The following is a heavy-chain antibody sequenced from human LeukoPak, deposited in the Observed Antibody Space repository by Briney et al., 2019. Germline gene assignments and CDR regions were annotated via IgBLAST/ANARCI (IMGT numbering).Heavy chain of an antibody. J-gene: IGHJ6*02. CDR3: ARGRGTGDYYGMDV. CDR2: INPNSGGT. CDR1: GYTFTGYY. V-gene: IGHV1-2*02. D-gene: IGHD3-10*01. Sequence: ASVTVSCKASGYTFTGYYMHWVRQAPGQGIEWMGWINPNSGGTNYAQKFQGRVTMTRDTSISTAYMELSRLRSDDTAVYYCARGRGTGDYYGMDVWGQGTTVTVSS.